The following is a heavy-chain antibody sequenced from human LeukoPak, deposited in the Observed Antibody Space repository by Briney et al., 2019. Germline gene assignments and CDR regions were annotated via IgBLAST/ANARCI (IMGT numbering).Heavy chain of an antibody. CDR1: GYTFTSYY. V-gene: IGHV1-46*01. Sequence: ASVKVSCKASGYTFTSYYMHWVRQAPGQGLEWMGIINPSGGSTSYAQKFQGRVTMTRDTSTSTVYMELSSLRSEDTAVYYCARERLGDSSGHPDENDAFDIWGQGTMVTVSS. D-gene: IGHD3-22*01. CDR2: INPSGGST. CDR3: ARERLGDSSGHPDENDAFDI. J-gene: IGHJ3*02.